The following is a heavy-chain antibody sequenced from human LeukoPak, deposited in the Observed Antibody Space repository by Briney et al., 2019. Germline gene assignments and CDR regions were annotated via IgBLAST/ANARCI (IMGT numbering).Heavy chain of an antibody. J-gene: IGHJ5*02. V-gene: IGHV3-74*01. CDR2: INSDGSST. Sequence: GGSLRLSCAASGFTFSSYWMHWVRQAPGKGLVWVSRINSDGSSTSYADSVKGRFTISRDNAKNTLYLQMNSLRAEDTAVYYCARDPGPVVCSSTSCYEYNWFDPWGQGTLVTVSS. CDR3: ARDPGPVVCSSTSCYEYNWFDP. D-gene: IGHD2-2*01. CDR1: GFTFSSYW.